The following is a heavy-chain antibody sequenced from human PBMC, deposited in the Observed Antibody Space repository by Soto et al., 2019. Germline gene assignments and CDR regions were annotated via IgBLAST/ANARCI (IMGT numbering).Heavy chain of an antibody. D-gene: IGHD6-13*01. CDR1: GFTFSSYW. Sequence: GGSLRLSCAASGFTFSSYWMSWVRQAPGKGLEWVANIKQDGSEKYYVDSVKGRFTISRDNAKNSLYLQMNSLRAEDTAVYYCAREDQSSSWSAGIGYYYYGMDVWGQGTTVTVSS. CDR3: AREDQSSSWSAGIGYYYYGMDV. V-gene: IGHV3-7*05. CDR2: IKQDGSEK. J-gene: IGHJ6*02.